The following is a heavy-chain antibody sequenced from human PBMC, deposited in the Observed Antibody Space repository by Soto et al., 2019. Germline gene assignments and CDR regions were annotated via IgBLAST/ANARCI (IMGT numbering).Heavy chain of an antibody. Sequence: GGSLRLSCAASGLTFRAYALHWVRRTPGKGLEWVAVISYDEVTKYYADSVKGRFTISRDNSKNTLYLQMNNLGTEDTAVYYCARDLSYYDSSGNVFDIWGQGTKVTVS. D-gene: IGHD3-22*01. V-gene: IGHV3-30-3*01. J-gene: IGHJ3*02. CDR1: GLTFRAYA. CDR2: ISYDEVTK. CDR3: ARDLSYYDSSGNVFDI.